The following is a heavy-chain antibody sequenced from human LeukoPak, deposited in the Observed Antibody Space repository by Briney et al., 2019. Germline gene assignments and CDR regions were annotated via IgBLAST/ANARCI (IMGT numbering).Heavy chain of an antibody. Sequence: SETLSLTCTVSGGSISSSSYYWGWIRQPPGKGLQWIGEINHSGSTNYNPSLKSRVTISVDTSKNQFSLKLSSVTAADTAVYYCARGLDFYGSGPDYWGQGTLVTVSS. CDR3: ARGLDFYGSGPDY. CDR2: INHSGST. V-gene: IGHV4-39*07. J-gene: IGHJ4*02. CDR1: GGSISSSSYY. D-gene: IGHD3-10*01.